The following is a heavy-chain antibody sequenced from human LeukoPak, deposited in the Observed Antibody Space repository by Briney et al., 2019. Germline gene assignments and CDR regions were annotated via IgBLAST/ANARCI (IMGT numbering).Heavy chain of an antibody. D-gene: IGHD3-10*01. J-gene: IGHJ4*02. V-gene: IGHV4-30-2*01. CDR2: IYHSGST. Sequence: SETLSLTCDVSGDSITSGGYCWSWTRQPPGKGLEWIGYIYHSGSTYYNPSLKSRVTISVDRSKNQFSLKLSSVTAADTAVYYCARYGGSGSYYLSDYWGQGTLVTVSS. CDR1: GDSITSGGYC. CDR3: ARYGGSGSYYLSDY.